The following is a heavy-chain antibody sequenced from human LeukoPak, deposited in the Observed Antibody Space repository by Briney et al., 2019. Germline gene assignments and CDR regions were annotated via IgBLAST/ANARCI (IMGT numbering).Heavy chain of an antibody. J-gene: IGHJ6*02. CDR1: GYSFASYW. Sequence: GESLKISCKASGYSFASYWIGWVRQMSGKGLEWMAIIHPNDASTIYSPSFQGQVIISADKSISTAYLQWSSLKASDTAMYYCARQGQSDFWSGYYTAPIYYYYGMDVWGQGTTVTVSS. V-gene: IGHV5-51*01. D-gene: IGHD3-3*01. CDR3: ARQGQSDFWSGYYTAPIYYYYGMDV. CDR2: IHPNDAST.